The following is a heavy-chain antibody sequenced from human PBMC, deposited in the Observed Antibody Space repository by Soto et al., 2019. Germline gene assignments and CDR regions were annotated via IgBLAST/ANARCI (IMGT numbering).Heavy chain of an antibody. Sequence: QVQLVQSGAEVKKPGASVKVSCKASGYTFTGYYMHWVRQAPGQGLERMGWINPNSGGTNYAQKFQGRVTMTRDTSISTAYMELSRLRSDDTAVYYCERDRWIAAAGMGSCWFDPWGQGTLVTVSS. D-gene: IGHD6-13*01. CDR1: GYTFTGYY. CDR2: INPNSGGT. CDR3: ERDRWIAAAGMGSCWFDP. V-gene: IGHV1-2*02. J-gene: IGHJ5*02.